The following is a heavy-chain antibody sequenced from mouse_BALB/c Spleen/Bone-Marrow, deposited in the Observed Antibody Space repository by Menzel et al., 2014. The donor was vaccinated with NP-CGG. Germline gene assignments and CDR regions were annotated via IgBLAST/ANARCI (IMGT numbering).Heavy chain of an antibody. CDR1: GFTFSRYT. CDR2: ISNGGGST. CDR3: ARHGVRREWYFDV. Sequence: EVMLVESGGGLVQPGGSLQLSCAASGFTFSRYTMSWVRQTPEKRLEWVAYISNGGGSTYYPDTDTVKGRFTISRDNAKNTLFLQMSSLKSEDTAMYCCARHGVRREWYFDVWGAGTTVTVSS. J-gene: IGHJ1*01. D-gene: IGHD2-14*01. V-gene: IGHV5-12-2*01.